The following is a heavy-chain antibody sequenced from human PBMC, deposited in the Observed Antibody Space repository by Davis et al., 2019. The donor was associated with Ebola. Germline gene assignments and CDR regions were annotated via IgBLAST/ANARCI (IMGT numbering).Heavy chain of an antibody. CDR1: GFTFSSYW. CDR3: ARDMISGWKFDY. V-gene: IGHV3-74*01. CDR2: INTDGSFT. Sequence: PGGSLRLSCAASGFTFSSYWMHWVRHTPGKGLVWVSRINTDGSFTDYADSVKGRFTISRDNARNTVSLQMNSLRAEDTALYSCARDMISGWKFDYWGQGSLVTVSP. D-gene: IGHD6-19*01. J-gene: IGHJ4*02.